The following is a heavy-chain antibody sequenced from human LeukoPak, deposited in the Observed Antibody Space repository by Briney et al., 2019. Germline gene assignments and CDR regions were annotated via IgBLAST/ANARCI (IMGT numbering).Heavy chain of an antibody. CDR2: IDGGGDAT. V-gene: IGHV3-23*01. CDR1: GFTFNNYA. CDR3: AKSDCGSDGCKLLNY. Sequence: QPGGSLRLSCAASGFTFNNYAMGWVRQPPGKGLEWLSAIDGGGDATKYADSMKGRFTISRDNSKNTVSLQMNSLRVEDTAIYYCAKSDCGSDGCKLLNYWGQGTLVTVSS. J-gene: IGHJ4*02. D-gene: IGHD2-21*01.